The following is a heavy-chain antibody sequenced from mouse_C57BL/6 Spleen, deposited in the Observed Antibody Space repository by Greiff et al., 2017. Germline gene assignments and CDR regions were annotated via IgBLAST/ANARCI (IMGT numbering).Heavy chain of an antibody. Sequence: VHLVESGPELVRPGVSVKISCKGSGYTFTDYAMHWVKQSHAKSLEWIGVISTYYGDASYNQKFKDKATMTVDKSSSTAYMELARLTSEDSAVYYCAREDPFITTYAMDYWGQGTSVTVSS. V-gene: IGHV1-67*01. D-gene: IGHD1-1*01. CDR3: AREDPFITTYAMDY. CDR1: GYTFTDYA. CDR2: ISTYYGDA. J-gene: IGHJ4*01.